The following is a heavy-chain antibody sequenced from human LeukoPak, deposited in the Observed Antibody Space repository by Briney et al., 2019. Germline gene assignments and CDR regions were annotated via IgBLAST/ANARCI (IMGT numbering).Heavy chain of an antibody. CDR3: AKTVVFDY. Sequence: GGSLRLSCAASGFTFSSYGMHWVRQAPGKGLEWVAVISYDGSNKYYADSVKGRFTISRDNSKNTLYLQMNSLRAEDTAVYYCAKTVVFDYWGQGTLVTVSS. CDR1: GFTFSSYG. D-gene: IGHD3-22*01. V-gene: IGHV3-30*18. J-gene: IGHJ4*02. CDR2: ISYDGSNK.